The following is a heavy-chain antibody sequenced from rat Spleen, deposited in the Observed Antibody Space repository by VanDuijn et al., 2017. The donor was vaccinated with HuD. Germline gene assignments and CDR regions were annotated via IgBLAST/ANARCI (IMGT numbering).Heavy chain of an antibody. Sequence: EVQLVESGGGLVQSGRSLKLSCAVSGFTFNNYGMAWVRQTPTKGLEWVASISTGGGNTYYRDSVKGRFTISRDNAKSSLYLQMDSLRSEDTATYYCARRKDGGWYFDFWGPGTMVTVSS. CDR3: ARRKDGGWYFDF. CDR2: ISTGGGNT. V-gene: IGHV5S13*01. D-gene: IGHD1-12*02. CDR1: GFTFNNYG. J-gene: IGHJ1*01.